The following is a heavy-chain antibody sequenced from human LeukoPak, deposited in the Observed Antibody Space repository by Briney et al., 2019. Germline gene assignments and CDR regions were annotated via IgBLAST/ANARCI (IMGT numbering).Heavy chain of an antibody. CDR1: GYTFTGYY. Sequence: GASVKVSCKASGYTFTGYYMHWVRQAPGQGLEWMGWNNPNSGGTNYAQKFQGRVTMTRDTSISTAYMELSRLRSDDTAVYYCARTVRVGENVDWYYYDSSGFNYWGQGTLVTVSS. J-gene: IGHJ4*02. CDR2: NNPNSGGT. V-gene: IGHV1-2*02. CDR3: ARTVRVGENVDWYYYDSSGFNY. D-gene: IGHD3-22*01.